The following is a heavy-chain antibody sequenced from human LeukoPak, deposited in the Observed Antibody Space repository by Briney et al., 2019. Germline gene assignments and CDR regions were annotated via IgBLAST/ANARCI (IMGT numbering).Heavy chain of an antibody. V-gene: IGHV3-21*01. D-gene: IGHD6-13*01. Sequence: GGSLRLSCAASGFTFSSYSMNWVRQAPGEGLEWVSSISSSSSYIYYADSVKGRFTISRDNAKNSLYLQMNSLRAEDTAVYYCARASIAAAGVGYWGQGTLVTVSS. CDR1: GFTFSSYS. CDR3: ARASIAAAGVGY. CDR2: ISSSSSYI. J-gene: IGHJ4*02.